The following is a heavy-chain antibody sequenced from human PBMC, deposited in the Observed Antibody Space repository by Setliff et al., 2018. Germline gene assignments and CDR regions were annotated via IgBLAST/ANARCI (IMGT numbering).Heavy chain of an antibody. Sequence: SETLSLTCTVSGRSVSRDSDFWNWIRRSAGNKLEWIGHIYSSGSTEYNPSLKSRVTMSIDASKNQLSLKLSSVTAADSAVYYCATRKSSGRLYYMDVWGKGTTVTVSS. CDR2: IYSSGST. CDR1: GRSVSRDSDF. J-gene: IGHJ6*03. D-gene: IGHD1-26*01. CDR3: ATRKSSGRLYYMDV. V-gene: IGHV4-61*09.